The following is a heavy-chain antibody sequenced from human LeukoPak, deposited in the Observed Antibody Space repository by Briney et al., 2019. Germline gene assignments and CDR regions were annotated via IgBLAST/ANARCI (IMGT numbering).Heavy chain of an antibody. J-gene: IGHJ4*02. D-gene: IGHD5-12*01. CDR2: ISSNGCST. Sequence: GGSLRLSCAASGFTFSSYAMHWVRQAPGKGLEYVSAISSNGCSTYYANSVKGRFTISRDNSKITLYLQMGSLRAEDMAVYYCARGYSGYDRKLDYWGQGTLVTVSS. CDR3: ARGYSGYDRKLDY. V-gene: IGHV3-64*01. CDR1: GFTFSSYA.